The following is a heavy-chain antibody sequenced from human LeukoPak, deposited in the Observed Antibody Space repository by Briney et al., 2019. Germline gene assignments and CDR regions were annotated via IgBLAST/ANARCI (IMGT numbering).Heavy chain of an antibody. J-gene: IGHJ4*02. CDR3: ARHSSFFDYYDSSGYYYTSHFDY. CDR2: IYYSGST. CDR1: GGSISSYY. V-gene: IGHV4-59*08. D-gene: IGHD3-22*01. Sequence: SETLSLTCTVSGGSISSYYWSWIRQPPGKGLEWIGYIYYSGSTNYNPSLKSRVTISVDTSKNQFSLKLSSVTAADTAVYYCARHSSFFDYYDSSGYYYTSHFDYWGQGTLVTVSS.